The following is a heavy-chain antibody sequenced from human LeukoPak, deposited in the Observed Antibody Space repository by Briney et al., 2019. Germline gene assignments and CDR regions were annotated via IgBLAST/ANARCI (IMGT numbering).Heavy chain of an antibody. J-gene: IGHJ4*02. D-gene: IGHD3-10*01. Sequence: GGSLRLSCAASGFTFDDYAMHWVRQAPGKGLEWVSGISWNSGSIGYADSVKGRFTISRDNAKNSLYLQMNSLRAEDTALYYCAKDSFGYYGSGSCIGYWGQGTLVTVSS. CDR1: GFTFDDYA. CDR3: AKDSFGYYGSGSCIGY. CDR2: ISWNSGSI. V-gene: IGHV3-9*01.